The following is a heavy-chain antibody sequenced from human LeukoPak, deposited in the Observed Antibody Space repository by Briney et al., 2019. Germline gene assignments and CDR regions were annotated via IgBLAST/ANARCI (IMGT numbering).Heavy chain of an antibody. CDR2: IYTSGST. J-gene: IGHJ6*03. D-gene: IGHD3-16*02. CDR1: GGSISGYY. Sequence: SETLSLTCTVSGGSISGYYWSWIRQPAGKGLEWIGRIYTSGSTNYNPSLKSRVTMSVDTSKNQFSLKLSSVTAADTAVYYCPLTTFGGVIGRMDVWGKGTTVTVSS. V-gene: IGHV4-4*07. CDR3: PLTTFGGVIGRMDV.